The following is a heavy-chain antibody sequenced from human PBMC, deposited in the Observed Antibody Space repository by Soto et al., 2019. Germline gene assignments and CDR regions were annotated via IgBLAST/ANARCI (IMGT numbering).Heavy chain of an antibody. V-gene: IGHV3-30*01. CDR2: ISYDGSNK. J-gene: IGHJ6*02. CDR1: GFTFTSYA. D-gene: IGHD3-3*01. Sequence: PGGSLRLSCAASGFTFTSYAMHWVRQAPGKGLEWVAVISYDGSNKYYADSVKGRFTISRDNSKHTLYLQMNSLRAEDTAVYYCARAIRFYDFWSGYWGPYYYYYGMAVWGQGTTVTVSS. CDR3: ARAIRFYDFWSGYWGPYYYYYGMAV.